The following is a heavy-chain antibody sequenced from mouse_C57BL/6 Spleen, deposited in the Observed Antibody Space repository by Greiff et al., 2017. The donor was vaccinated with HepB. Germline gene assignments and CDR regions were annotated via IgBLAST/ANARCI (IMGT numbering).Heavy chain of an antibody. D-gene: IGHD2-1*01. CDR1: GFTFSSYA. V-gene: IGHV5-9-1*02. Sequence: DVQLVESGEGLVKPGGSLKLSCAASGFTFSSYAMSWVRQTPEKRLEWVAYISSGGDYIYYADTVKGRFTISRDNARNTLYLQMSSLKSEDTAMYYCTKPYGNYGWYFDVWGTGTTVTVSS. CDR3: TKPYGNYGWYFDV. J-gene: IGHJ1*03. CDR2: ISSGGDYI.